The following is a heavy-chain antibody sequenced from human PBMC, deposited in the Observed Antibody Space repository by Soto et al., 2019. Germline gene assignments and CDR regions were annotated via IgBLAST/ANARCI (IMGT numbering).Heavy chain of an antibody. CDR3: ARHSGLQLGVVP. Sequence: ASETLSLTCTVSGGSIGSSSYYWGWIRQPPGKGLEWIGSIYYSGSTYYNPSLKSRVTISVDTSKNQFSLKLNSVTAADTAVYYCARHSGLQLGVVPWGKGTQVSVSS. V-gene: IGHV4-39*01. CDR1: GGSIGSSSYY. D-gene: IGHD1-1*01. CDR2: IYYSGST. J-gene: IGHJ5*02.